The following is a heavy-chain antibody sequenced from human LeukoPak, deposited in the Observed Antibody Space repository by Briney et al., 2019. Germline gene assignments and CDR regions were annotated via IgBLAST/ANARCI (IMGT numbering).Heavy chain of an antibody. CDR3: ARVYVWADCN. CDR1: GFTFSSYE. J-gene: IGHJ4*02. V-gene: IGHV3-48*03. CDR2: ISSSGSSI. D-gene: IGHD3-16*01. Sequence: GGSLRLSCGASGFTFSSYEMNWVRQAPGKGLEWVSYISSSGSSIYYADSVKGRFTISRDNAKNSLYLQMNSLRAEDTAVYYCARVYVWADCNWGQGTLVTVSS.